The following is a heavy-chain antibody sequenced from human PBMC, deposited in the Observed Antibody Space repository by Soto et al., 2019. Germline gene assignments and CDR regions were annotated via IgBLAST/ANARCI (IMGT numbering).Heavy chain of an antibody. J-gene: IGHJ6*03. CDR2: IYYSGST. V-gene: IGHV4-59*01. D-gene: IGHD2-2*01. Sequence: PSETLSLTCTVSGGSISSYYWSWIRQPPGKGLEWIGYIYYSGSTNYNPSLKSRVTISVDTSKNQFSLKLSSVTAADTAVYYCARVWTECSSTSCYAEDYDYYYYMDVWGKGTTVTVSS. CDR3: ARVWTECSSTSCYAEDYDYYYYMDV. CDR1: GGSISSYY.